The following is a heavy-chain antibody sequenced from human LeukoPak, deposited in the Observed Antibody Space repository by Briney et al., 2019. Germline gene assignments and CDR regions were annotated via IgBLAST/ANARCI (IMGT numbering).Heavy chain of an antibody. Sequence: SETLSLTSTVSGGSISSSSYYWGWLRQPPGKGLEWIGSIYYSGSTYYNPSLKSRVTISVDTSKHQFSLKLSSVTAADTAVYYCARQGLTTGIDYWGQGTLVTVSS. J-gene: IGHJ4*02. V-gene: IGHV4-39*01. D-gene: IGHD4-17*01. CDR3: ARQGLTTGIDY. CDR2: IYYSGST. CDR1: GGSISSSSYY.